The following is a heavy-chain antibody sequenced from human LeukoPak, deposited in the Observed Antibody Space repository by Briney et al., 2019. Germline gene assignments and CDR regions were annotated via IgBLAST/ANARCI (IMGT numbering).Heavy chain of an antibody. V-gene: IGHV4-39*01. CDR1: GVSISSSNAY. D-gene: IGHD3/OR15-3a*01. J-gene: IGHJ4*02. CDR2: VYYSVNA. CDR3: ARQTGSGLFLLP. Sequence: PSETLSLTCTVSGVSISSSNAYWGGIRQPPGKGLECIGSVYYSVNAYYNASLNSQVSISIETPKNQFSLRLNSVTAADTAVYYCARQTGSGLFLLPGGQGTLVTVSS.